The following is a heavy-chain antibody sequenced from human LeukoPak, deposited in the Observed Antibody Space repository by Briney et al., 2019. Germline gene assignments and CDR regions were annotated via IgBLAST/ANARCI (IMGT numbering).Heavy chain of an antibody. J-gene: IGHJ4*02. CDR2: IHSSGST. CDR3: ARIGSYSDH. V-gene: IGHV4-4*09. D-gene: IGHD2-15*01. CDR1: DGSISSFY. Sequence: TSETMSLTCSVSDGSISSFYWSWIRHPPGEGLEWIGYIHSSGSTHNNPSLKNRSTATPNTSTNQFALKLSSVPAADTAVYYRARIGSYSDHWGQGTLVTVSS.